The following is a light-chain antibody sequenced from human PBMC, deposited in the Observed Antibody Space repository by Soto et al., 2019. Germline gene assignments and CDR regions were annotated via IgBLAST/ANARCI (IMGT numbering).Light chain of an antibody. CDR2: DVI. J-gene: IGLJ2*01. V-gene: IGLV2-14*03. CDR3: SSYTSSSTPL. CDR1: SSDIGGYNF. Sequence: SALTQPASVSGSPGQSITISCTGTSSDIGGYNFVSWYQQHPGKAPKLIIYDVINRPSGVSNRFSGSKSGNTASLTISGLQAEDEADYYCSSYTSSSTPLFGGGTKLTVL.